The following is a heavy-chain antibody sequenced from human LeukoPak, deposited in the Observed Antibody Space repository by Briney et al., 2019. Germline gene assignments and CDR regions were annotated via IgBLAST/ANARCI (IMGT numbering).Heavy chain of an antibody. V-gene: IGHV3-74*01. CDR3: TRAITYFYGSVTYDWFDS. Sequence: GGSLRLSCEASGFTFSSYWMHWVRQTPGKGLMWVARIKSDGSTIYADSVQGRFTISRDNAKNMVYLQMNSLRDDDTAIYYCTRAITYFYGSVTYDWFDSWGQGTRVTVSS. CDR1: GFTFSSYW. J-gene: IGHJ5*01. CDR2: IKSDGST. D-gene: IGHD3-10*01.